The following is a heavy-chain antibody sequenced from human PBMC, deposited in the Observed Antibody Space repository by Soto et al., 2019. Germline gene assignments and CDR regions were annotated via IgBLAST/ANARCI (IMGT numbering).Heavy chain of an antibody. CDR2: INHSGST. J-gene: IGHJ4*02. V-gene: IGHV4-34*01. D-gene: IGHD3-9*01. CDR3: ARGVPYYDILTGYRNPYYFDY. CDR1: GGSFSGYY. Sequence: SETLSLTCAVYGGSFSGYYWSWIRQPPGKGLEWIGEINHSGSTNYNPSLKSRVTISVDTSKNQFSLKLSSVTAADTAVYYCARGVPYYDILTGYRNPYYFDYWGQGTLVTVSS.